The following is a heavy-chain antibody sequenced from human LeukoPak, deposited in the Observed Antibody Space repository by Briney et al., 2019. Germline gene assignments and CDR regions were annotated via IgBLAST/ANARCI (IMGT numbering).Heavy chain of an antibody. V-gene: IGHV1-8*03. J-gene: IGHJ2*01. CDR1: GYTFTNYD. Sequence: ASVKVSRKASGYTFTNYDIHWVRQDTGQGLEWMGWMNPNSGNTGYAQRFRGRVTITRNTSIGTAYMDLNSLRSEDTAVYYCARGRYGDYGDFDLWGRGTLVTVSS. D-gene: IGHD4-17*01. CDR2: MNPNSGNT. CDR3: ARGRYGDYGDFDL.